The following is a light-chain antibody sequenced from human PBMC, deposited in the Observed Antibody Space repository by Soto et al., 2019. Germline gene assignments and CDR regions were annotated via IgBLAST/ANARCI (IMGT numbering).Light chain of an antibody. CDR2: DAS. J-gene: IGKJ4*01. CDR1: QSISSW. CDR3: QQYNSYSLLT. V-gene: IGKV1-5*01. Sequence: DIQMTQSPSTLSASVGDRVTNTCRASQSISSWLAWYQQKPGKAPKLLIYDASSLESGVPSRFSGSGSGTEFTLTISSLQPDDFATYYCQQYNSYSLLTFGGGTKVEIK.